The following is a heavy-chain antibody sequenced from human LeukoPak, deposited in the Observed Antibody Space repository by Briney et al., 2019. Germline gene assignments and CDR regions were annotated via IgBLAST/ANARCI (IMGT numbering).Heavy chain of an antibody. CDR2: IRSKASSYAT. D-gene: IGHD3-22*01. V-gene: IGHV3-73*01. Sequence: GGSLKLSCAASGFTFNGSAMHWVRQASGKGLEWVGRIRSKASSYATAYAASVKGRFTISRDDSKNTAYLQMNSLKTEDTAVYYCTRRGYYDSSGYHKDYWGQGTLVTVSS. CDR3: TRRGYYDSSGYHKDY. J-gene: IGHJ4*02. CDR1: GFTFNGSA.